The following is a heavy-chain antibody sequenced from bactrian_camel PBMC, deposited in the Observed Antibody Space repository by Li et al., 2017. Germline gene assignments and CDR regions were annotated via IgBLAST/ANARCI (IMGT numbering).Heavy chain of an antibody. D-gene: IGHD2*01. Sequence: VQLVESGGGSVQAGGSLTLTCDGHDNIYTCMAWFRQAPGKEREGIAHIDSTGVRKYADSVKGRFYITRDNPENTLNLQMRNLKPEDTGVYCCAASPMSFCAGGAVVHYSLWGLGTQVTVS. V-gene: IGHV3S53*01. CDR2: IDSTGVR. CDR3: AASPMSFCAGGAVVHYSL. J-gene: IGHJ4*01. CDR1: DNIYTC.